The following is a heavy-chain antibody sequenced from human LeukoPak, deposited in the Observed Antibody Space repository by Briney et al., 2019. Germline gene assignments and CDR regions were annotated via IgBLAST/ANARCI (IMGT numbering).Heavy chain of an antibody. CDR1: GYTLTELS. D-gene: IGHD2-21*02. CDR2: FDPEDGET. CDR3: ATDWNCGGDCYVYQH. J-gene: IGHJ1*01. Sequence: ASVKVSCKVSGYTLTELSMHWVRQAPGKGLEWMGGFDPEDGETIYAQKFQGRLTMTEDTSTDTAYMELSSLRSEDTAVYYCATDWNCGGDCYVYQHWGQGTLVTVSS. V-gene: IGHV1-24*01.